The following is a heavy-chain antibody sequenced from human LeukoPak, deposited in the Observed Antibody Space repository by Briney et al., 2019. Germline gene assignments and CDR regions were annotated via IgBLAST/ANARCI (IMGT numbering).Heavy chain of an antibody. CDR3: ARTIRIAAAGISWFDP. CDR1: GFTFSDYY. V-gene: IGHV3-11*01. D-gene: IGHD6-13*01. Sequence: GGSLRLSCAASGFTFSDYYMSWIRQAPGKGLEWVSYISSSGSTIYYADSVKGRFTISRDNAKNSLYLQMNSLRAEDTAVYYCARTIRIAAAGISWFDPWGQGTLVTVSS. CDR2: ISSSGSTI. J-gene: IGHJ5*02.